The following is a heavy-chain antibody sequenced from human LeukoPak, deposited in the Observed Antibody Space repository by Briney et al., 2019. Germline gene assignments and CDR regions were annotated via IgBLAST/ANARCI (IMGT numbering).Heavy chain of an antibody. CDR3: ARRLLGYCSGGSCYSGYFQH. CDR1: GGSFSGYY. V-gene: IGHV4-34*01. Sequence: PSETLSLTCAVYGGSFSGYYWSWIRQPPGKGLDWIGEINHSGSTNSNPSLKSRVTISVETSKNQFSLKLSSVTAADTAVYYCARRLLGYCSGGSCYSGYFQHWGQGTLVTVSS. CDR2: INHSGST. J-gene: IGHJ1*01. D-gene: IGHD2-15*01.